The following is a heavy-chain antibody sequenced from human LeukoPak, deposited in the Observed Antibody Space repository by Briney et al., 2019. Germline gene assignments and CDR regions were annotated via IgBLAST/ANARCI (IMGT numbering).Heavy chain of an antibody. CDR3: ARDGTTVTTSD. CDR1: GGSVSSGSYY. D-gene: IGHD4-17*01. Sequence: SETLSLTCTVSGGSVSSGSYYWSWIRQPPGKGLEWIGYIYYSGSTNYNPSLKSRVTISVDTSKNQFSLKLSSATAADTAVYYCARDGTTVTTSDWGQGTLVTVSS. V-gene: IGHV4-61*01. J-gene: IGHJ4*02. CDR2: IYYSGST.